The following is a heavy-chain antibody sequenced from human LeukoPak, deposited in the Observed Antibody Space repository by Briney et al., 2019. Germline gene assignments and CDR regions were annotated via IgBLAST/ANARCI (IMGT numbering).Heavy chain of an antibody. Sequence: GGSLRLSCAASGFTFSIYSMNWVRQAPGKGLEWVSSISSSSSYIYYADSVKGRFTISRDNAKNSLYLQMNSLRAEDTAVYYCARGRIAAAYQGGPDYWGQGTLVTVSS. CDR2: ISSSSSYI. D-gene: IGHD6-13*01. CDR1: GFTFSIYS. V-gene: IGHV3-21*01. J-gene: IGHJ4*02. CDR3: ARGRIAAAYQGGPDY.